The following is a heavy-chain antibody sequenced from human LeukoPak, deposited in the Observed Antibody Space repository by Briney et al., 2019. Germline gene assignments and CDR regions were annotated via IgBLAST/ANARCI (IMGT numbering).Heavy chain of an antibody. V-gene: IGHV3-30*18. Sequence: GGSLRLSCAASGFTFDDYAMHWVRQAPGKGLEWVAVISYDGSNKYYADSVKGRFTISRDNSKNTLYLQMNSLRAEDTAVYYCAKETVATYFDYWGQGTLVTVSS. CDR3: AKETVATYFDY. J-gene: IGHJ4*02. CDR2: ISYDGSNK. CDR1: GFTFDDYA. D-gene: IGHD5-12*01.